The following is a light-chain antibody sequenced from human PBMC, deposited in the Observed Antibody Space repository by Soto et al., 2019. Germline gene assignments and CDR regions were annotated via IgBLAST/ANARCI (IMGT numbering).Light chain of an antibody. V-gene: IGKV1-39*01. Sequence: DTQMTQSTSSLSASVGDRVTITCRASQRISSNLNWYQQKPGKAPKLLIYGASTLQSGVPSTFTGSGSGTDFTLTISSLQLEDFATYYCQQSYTTPYTFGQGTKLEIK. CDR2: GAS. J-gene: IGKJ2*01. CDR1: QRISSN. CDR3: QQSYTTPYT.